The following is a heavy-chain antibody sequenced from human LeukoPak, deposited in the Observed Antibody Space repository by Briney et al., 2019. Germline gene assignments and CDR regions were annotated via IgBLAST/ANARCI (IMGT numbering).Heavy chain of an antibody. CDR1: GGSFSGYY. Sequence: SETLSLTCAVYGGSFSGYYWSWIRQPPGKGLEWIGEVNHSGSTNYNPSLKSRVTISVDTSKNQLSLKLSSLTAADTAVYYCARHEYSGSYYGLSWFDPWGQGTLVTVSS. CDR2: VNHSGST. CDR3: ARHEYSGSYYGLSWFDP. V-gene: IGHV4-34*01. J-gene: IGHJ5*02. D-gene: IGHD1-26*01.